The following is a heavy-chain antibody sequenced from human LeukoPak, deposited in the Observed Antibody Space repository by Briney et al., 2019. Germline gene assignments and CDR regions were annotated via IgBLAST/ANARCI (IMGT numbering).Heavy chain of an antibody. Sequence: ASVKVSCKASGYTFTGYYMHWVRQAPGQGLEWMGWINPNSGGTNYAQKFQGRVTMTRDTSISTAYMELSRLRSDDTAMYYCAREGSSTSCPDYWGQGTLVTVSS. J-gene: IGHJ4*02. V-gene: IGHV1-2*02. CDR3: AREGSSTSCPDY. D-gene: IGHD2-2*01. CDR1: GYTFTGYY. CDR2: INPNSGGT.